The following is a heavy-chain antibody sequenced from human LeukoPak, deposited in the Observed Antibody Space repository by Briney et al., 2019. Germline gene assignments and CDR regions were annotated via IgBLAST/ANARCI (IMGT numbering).Heavy chain of an antibody. CDR2: IYSSGSA. Sequence: SETLSLTCSVSGGSISPYYWSWIRQPPGKGLEWIGYIYSSGSANYNPSLKSQVTISVDTSKNHFSLKLSSVTAADTAVYYCARMGEYSGYATHWGQGTLVTVSS. CDR1: GGSISPYY. CDR3: ARMGEYSGYATH. V-gene: IGHV4-59*08. D-gene: IGHD5-12*01. J-gene: IGHJ4*02.